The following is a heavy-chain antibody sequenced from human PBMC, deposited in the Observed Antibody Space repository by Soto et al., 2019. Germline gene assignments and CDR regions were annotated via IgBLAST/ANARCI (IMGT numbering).Heavy chain of an antibody. Sequence: GGSLRLSCAASGFTFSSYGMHWVRQAPGKGLEWVAVIWYDGSNKYYADSVKGRFTISRDNSKNTLYLQMNSLRAEDTAVYYCARDVDTAMAPPAYYYYYGMDVWGQGTTVTVSS. CDR2: IWYDGSNK. D-gene: IGHD5-18*01. CDR3: ARDVDTAMAPPAYYYYYGMDV. CDR1: GFTFSSYG. V-gene: IGHV3-33*01. J-gene: IGHJ6*02.